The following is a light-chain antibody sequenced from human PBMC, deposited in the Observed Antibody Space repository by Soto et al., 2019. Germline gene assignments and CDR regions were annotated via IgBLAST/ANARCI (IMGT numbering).Light chain of an antibody. V-gene: IGKV1-39*01. J-gene: IGKJ1*01. CDR1: QSISSY. Sequence: IQMTQSPSSLSASVGDRVTITCRASQSISSYLNWYQQKPGKAPKLLIYAASSLQSGVPSRFSGSGSGTDFILTISSLQPEDFATYYCHQSYSTAWTFGQGTKVEIK. CDR2: AAS. CDR3: HQSYSTAWT.